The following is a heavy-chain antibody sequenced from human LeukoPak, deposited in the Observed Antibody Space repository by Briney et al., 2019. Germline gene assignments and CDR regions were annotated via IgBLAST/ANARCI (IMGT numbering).Heavy chain of an antibody. CDR1: GGSFSGYY. V-gene: IGHV4-34*01. CDR3: ARNYCSSTSCYTEGFDY. Sequence: PSETLSLTCAVYGGSFSGYYWSWLRQPPGKGLEWIGEINHSGSTNYNPSLKSRVTISVDTSKNQFSLKLSSVTAADTAVYYCARNYCSSTSCYTEGFDYWGQGTLVTVSS. D-gene: IGHD2-2*02. J-gene: IGHJ4*02. CDR2: INHSGST.